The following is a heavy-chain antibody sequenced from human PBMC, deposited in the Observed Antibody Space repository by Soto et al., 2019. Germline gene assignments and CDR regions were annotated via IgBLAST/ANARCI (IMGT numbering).Heavy chain of an antibody. CDR2: ISWNSGNL. CDR3: AKGASTTVFAFNDY. CDR1: GFTFDDYA. V-gene: IGHV3-9*01. Sequence: EVQLVESGGGLVQPGRSLRLSCAASGFTFDDYAMHWVRQGPGKGLEWVSSISWNSGNLGYADSVKGRFTISRDNAKNSLYLQMNSLRGEDKALYYCAKGASTTVFAFNDYWGQGTLVTVSS. D-gene: IGHD4-17*01. J-gene: IGHJ4*02.